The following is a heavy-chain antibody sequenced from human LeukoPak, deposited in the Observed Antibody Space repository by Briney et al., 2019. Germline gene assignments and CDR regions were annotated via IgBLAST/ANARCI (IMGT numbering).Heavy chain of an antibody. V-gene: IGHV4-39*01. Sequence: SETLSLTCTVSDGSISSSSYYWGWIRQPPGKGLEWIGSIYYSGSTYYNPSLKSRVTISVDTSKNQFSLRLSSVTAADTAVYYCASQGRVIVSPWGQGTLVTVSS. CDR2: IYYSGST. CDR1: DGSISSSSYY. J-gene: IGHJ5*02. D-gene: IGHD3-16*01. CDR3: ASQGRVIVSP.